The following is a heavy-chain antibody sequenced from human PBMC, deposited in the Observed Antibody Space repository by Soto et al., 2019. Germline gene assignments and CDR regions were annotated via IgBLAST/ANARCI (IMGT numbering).Heavy chain of an antibody. D-gene: IGHD2-2*01. V-gene: IGHV4-39*01. CDR3: ARLHGYCISSSCHGHYAMDV. CDR1: GGSISNYY. J-gene: IGHJ6*02. CDR2: TYYSGTT. Sequence: SETLSLTCTVSGGSISNYYWDWLRQPPGKGLEWIGTTYYSGTTYYNPSLNSRVTVSVDTSKNQFSLKVTSVTAADTAVYYCARLHGYCISSSCHGHYAMDVWGQGTTVTVSS.